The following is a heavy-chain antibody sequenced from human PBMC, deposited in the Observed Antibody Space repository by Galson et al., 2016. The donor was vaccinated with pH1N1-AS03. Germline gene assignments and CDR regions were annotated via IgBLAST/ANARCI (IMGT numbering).Heavy chain of an antibody. J-gene: IGHJ4*02. Sequence: ETLSLTCTVSGDSISIDYWSWIRQSAGKGLEWIGRTHTSGSSNYNPSLKGRVTMSIDRSKNEISLKVTSVTAADTAVYYCSREALCSSVDCFDLWGQGTQVTVSS. V-gene: IGHV4-4*07. D-gene: IGHD2-2*01. CDR3: SREALCSSVDCFDL. CDR2: THTSGSS. CDR1: GDSISIDY.